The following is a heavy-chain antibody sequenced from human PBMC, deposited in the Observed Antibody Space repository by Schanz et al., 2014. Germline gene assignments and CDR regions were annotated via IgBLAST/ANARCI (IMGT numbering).Heavy chain of an antibody. CDR1: GYIFINSG. V-gene: IGHV1-18*01. J-gene: IGHJ4*02. CDR2: ISVYNHNK. D-gene: IGHD3-3*01. Sequence: GPEVKKPAATVKVSCKASGYIFINSGISWVRQAPGQGLEWMGWISVYNHNKEYDQKFQGRVTMTTDTSTSTAYMALTDLRSDDTAVYYCARDRRFFDRDDLYYFDSWGQGTLVTVSS. CDR3: ARDRRFFDRDDLYYFDS.